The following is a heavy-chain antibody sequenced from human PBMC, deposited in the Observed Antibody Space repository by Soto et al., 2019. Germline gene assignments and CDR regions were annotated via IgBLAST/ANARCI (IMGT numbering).Heavy chain of an antibody. Sequence: SETLSLTCTVSGGSISSYYWSWIRQPAGKGLEWIGRIYTTGSTNYNPSLKSRVTMSVDTSKNHFSLKLGSVTAADTAVYYCARVGMVGTVLGSWFDPWGQGALVTVSS. J-gene: IGHJ5*02. CDR3: ARVGMVGTVLGSWFDP. CDR1: GGSISSYY. D-gene: IGHD6-19*01. V-gene: IGHV4-4*07. CDR2: IYTTGST.